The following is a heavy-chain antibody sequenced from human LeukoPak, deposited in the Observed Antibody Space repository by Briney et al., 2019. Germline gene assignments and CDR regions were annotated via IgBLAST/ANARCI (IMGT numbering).Heavy chain of an antibody. V-gene: IGHV4-61*08. Sequence: SETLSLTCTVSGGSISSGGYYWSWIRQPPGKGLEWIGYIYYSGSTNYNPSLKSRVTISVDTSKNQFSLKLSSVTAADTAVYYCARLLYYYDSSGHRTHWYFDLWGRGTLVTVSS. J-gene: IGHJ2*01. CDR2: IYYSGST. CDR1: GGSISSGGYY. CDR3: ARLLYYYDSSGHRTHWYFDL. D-gene: IGHD3-22*01.